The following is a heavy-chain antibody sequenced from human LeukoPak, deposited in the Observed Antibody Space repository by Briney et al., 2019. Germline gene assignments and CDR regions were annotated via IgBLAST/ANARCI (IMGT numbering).Heavy chain of an antibody. CDR2: ISYDGSNK. CDR1: GFTFSSYG. D-gene: IGHD6-13*01. J-gene: IGHJ6*02. V-gene: IGHV3-30*18. CDR3: AKDRRGTSNWFYGMDV. Sequence: GGSLRLSCAASGFTFSSYGMHWVRQAPGKGLEWVAFISYDGSNKYNADSVKGRFTISRDYSKNTLYLQMNSLRAEDTAVFYCAKDRRGTSNWFYGMDVWGQGTTLTVSS.